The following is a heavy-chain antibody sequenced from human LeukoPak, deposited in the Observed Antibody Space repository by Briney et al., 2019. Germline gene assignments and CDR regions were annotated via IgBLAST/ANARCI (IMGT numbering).Heavy chain of an antibody. Sequence: GGSLRLSCAVSGFTLSSYAMSWVRQAPGKGLEWVSTLSAAGGSTYYADSVKGRFTISRDNSKSTLYVEMNSLRADDTAVYYCAKLRTGTATNFDYWGQGTQVTVSS. J-gene: IGHJ4*02. CDR3: AKLRTGTATNFDY. V-gene: IGHV3-23*01. D-gene: IGHD1-1*01. CDR1: GFTLSSYA. CDR2: LSAAGGST.